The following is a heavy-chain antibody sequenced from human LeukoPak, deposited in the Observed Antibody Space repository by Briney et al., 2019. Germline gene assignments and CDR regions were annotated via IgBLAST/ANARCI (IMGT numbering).Heavy chain of an antibody. V-gene: IGHV3-48*03. Sequence: GRSLRLSCIDSGFTFSTSELNWVRQAPGTGLEWLAFINSRNTISYADSVRGRFTISRDNAKNSLYLQMNSLTDEDTAVYYCVSGVGMDVWGQGTTVSVSS. CDR2: INSRNTI. CDR1: GFTFSTSE. J-gene: IGHJ6*02. CDR3: VSGVGMDV. D-gene: IGHD3-10*01.